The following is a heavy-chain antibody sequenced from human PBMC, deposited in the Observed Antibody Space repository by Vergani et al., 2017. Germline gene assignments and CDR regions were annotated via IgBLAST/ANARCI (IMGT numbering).Heavy chain of an antibody. J-gene: IGHJ3*02. D-gene: IGHD6-13*01. V-gene: IGHV5-51*03. Sequence: EVQLVQSGAEVKKPGESLKISCKGSGYSFTSYWIGWVRQMPGKGLEWMGIIYPGDSDTRYSPSFQGQVTISADKSLSTAYLQWSSLKASDTAMYYCARRYSSSWYGSWDDAFDIWGQGTMVTVSS. CDR3: ARRYSSSWYGSWDDAFDI. CDR1: GYSFTSYW. CDR2: IYPGDSDT.